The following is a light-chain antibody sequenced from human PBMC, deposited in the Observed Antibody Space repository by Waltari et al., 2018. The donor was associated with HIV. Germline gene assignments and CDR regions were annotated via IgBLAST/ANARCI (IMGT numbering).Light chain of an antibody. CDR3: SSYTSSSTLVV. J-gene: IGLJ2*01. CDR1: SSAVGGYNY. Sequence: QSALTHPASVSGSPGQSITLSCTGTSSAVGGYNYVSWYQQHTGKAPKLMIYDVSTRPAGVSNRVSGFKSGNTASLTISGLQAEDEADYYCSSYTSSSTLVVFGGGTKLTVL. V-gene: IGLV2-14*03. CDR2: DVS.